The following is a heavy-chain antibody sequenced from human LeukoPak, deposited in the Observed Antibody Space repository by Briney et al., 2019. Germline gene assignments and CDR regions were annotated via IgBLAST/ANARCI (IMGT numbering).Heavy chain of an antibody. CDR1: GSTFSSYS. Sequence: GGSLRLSCAASGSTFSSYSMNWVRQAPGKGLEWVSSISSSSSYIYYADSVKGRFTISRDNAKNSLYLQMNSLRAEDTAVYYCARSELRYFDWLFGNFDYWGQGTLVTVSS. J-gene: IGHJ4*02. D-gene: IGHD3-9*01. V-gene: IGHV3-21*01. CDR3: ARSELRYFDWLFGNFDY. CDR2: ISSSSSYI.